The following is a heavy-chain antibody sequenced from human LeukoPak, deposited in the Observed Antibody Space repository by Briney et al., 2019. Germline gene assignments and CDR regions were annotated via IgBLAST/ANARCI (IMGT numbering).Heavy chain of an antibody. J-gene: IGHJ3*02. CDR3: ARDLGVMVRAFDI. V-gene: IGHV4-59*01. D-gene: IGHD5-18*01. CDR2: IYYSGST. CDR1: GGSISSYY. Sequence: SETLSLTCTVSGGSISSYYWSWVRHPPGKRLEWIGYIYYSGSTSYNPSLKSRVTISVDTSKNQISLKLSSVTAADTAVYYCARDLGVMVRAFDIWGQGTMVTVSS.